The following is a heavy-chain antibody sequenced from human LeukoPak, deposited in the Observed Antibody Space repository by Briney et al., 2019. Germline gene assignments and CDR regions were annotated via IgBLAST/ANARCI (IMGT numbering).Heavy chain of an antibody. CDR3: ARHLRDSGYSSSGSLYYYYMDV. CDR1: GYSISSGYY. Sequence: PSETLSLTCTVSGYSISSGYYWGWIRQPPGKGLEWIGSIYYSGSTYYNPSLKSRVTISVDTSKNQFSLKLSSVTAADTAVYYCARHLRDSGYSSSGSLYYYYMDVWGKGTTVTSSS. D-gene: IGHD6-13*01. CDR2: IYYSGST. J-gene: IGHJ6*03. V-gene: IGHV4-38-2*02.